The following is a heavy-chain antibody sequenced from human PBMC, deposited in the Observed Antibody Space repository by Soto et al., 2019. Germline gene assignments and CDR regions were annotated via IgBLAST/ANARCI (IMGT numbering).Heavy chain of an antibody. Sequence: SETLSLTCAVSGYCISSGYYWGWIRQPPGKGLEWIGSIYHSGSTYYNPSLKSQVTISVDTSKNQFSLKLSSVTAADTAVYYCARGGAVAGLYYYYGMDVWGQGTTVT. V-gene: IGHV4-38-2*01. CDR1: GYCISSGYY. J-gene: IGHJ6*02. D-gene: IGHD6-19*01. CDR3: ARGGAVAGLYYYYGMDV. CDR2: IYHSGST.